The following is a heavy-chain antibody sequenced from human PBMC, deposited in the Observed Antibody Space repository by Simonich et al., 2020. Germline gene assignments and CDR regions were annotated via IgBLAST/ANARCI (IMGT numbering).Heavy chain of an antibody. CDR3: AKDLGERITMIVVVIDAFDI. CDR1: GFTFSSYA. J-gene: IGHJ3*02. V-gene: IGHV3-23*01. D-gene: IGHD3-22*01. Sequence: GGGLVQPGGSLRLSCAASGFTFSSYAMSWVRQAPGKGLGGVSAISGSGGSTYYADSLKGRFTISRDNSKNTLYLQMNSLRAEDTAVYYCAKDLGERITMIVVVIDAFDIWGQGTMVTVSS. CDR2: ISGSGGST.